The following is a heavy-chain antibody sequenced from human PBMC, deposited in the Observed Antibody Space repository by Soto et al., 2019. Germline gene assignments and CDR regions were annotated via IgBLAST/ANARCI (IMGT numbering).Heavy chain of an antibody. J-gene: IGHJ3*01. D-gene: IGHD2-2*01. CDR1: GFTFSSYW. Sequence: EVQLVESGGGLVQPGGSLRLSCAASGFTFSSYWMHWVRQAPGKGLVWVSRISTDGSSTAYADSVKGRFTIYSDNSKNTLYLQMNSLRAEDTAVYYCARPYCSSTSCPNRNSDWGQGTMVTVSS. CDR3: ARPYCSSTSCPNRNSD. V-gene: IGHV3-74*01. CDR2: ISTDGSST.